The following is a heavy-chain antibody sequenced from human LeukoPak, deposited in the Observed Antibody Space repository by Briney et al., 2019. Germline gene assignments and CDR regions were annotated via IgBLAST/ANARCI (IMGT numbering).Heavy chain of an antibody. CDR1: GFTFSSCA. V-gene: IGHV3-23*01. D-gene: IGHD2-2*01. CDR2: ITDSGVSA. J-gene: IGHJ4*02. CDR3: AKDQGAVVVPAGIDS. Sequence: GGSLRLSCAASGFTFSSCAMTWVRQAPGKGLEWVSTITDSGVSAYYADSVKGRFTISRDNSKNTLYLQMNSLRAEDTATYYCAKDQGAVVVPAGIDSWGQGTLVTVSS.